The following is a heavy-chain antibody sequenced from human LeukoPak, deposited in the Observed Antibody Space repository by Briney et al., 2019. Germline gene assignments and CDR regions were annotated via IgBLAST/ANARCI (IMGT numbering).Heavy chain of an antibody. Sequence: ASVKVSCKASGYTFTGYYMHWVRQAPGQGLEWMGRINPNSGGTNYAQKFQGRVTMTRDTSISTAYMELSRLRSDDTAVYYCARGTLSSGWYHSGMDVWGQGTTVTVSS. CDR1: GYTFTGYY. D-gene: IGHD6-19*01. J-gene: IGHJ6*02. CDR3: ARGTLSSGWYHSGMDV. CDR2: INPNSGGT. V-gene: IGHV1-2*06.